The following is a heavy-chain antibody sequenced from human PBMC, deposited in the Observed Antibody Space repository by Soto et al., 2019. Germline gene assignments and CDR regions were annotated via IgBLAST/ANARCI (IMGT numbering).Heavy chain of an antibody. J-gene: IGHJ3*02. Sequence: SETLSLTCTVSGGSISSGDYYWSWIRQPPGKGLEWIGYIYYSGSTYYNPSLKSRVTISVDTSKNQFSLKLSSVTAADTAVHYCARTGATDAFDIWGQGTMVTVSS. CDR2: IYYSGST. V-gene: IGHV4-30-4*01. CDR3: ARTGATDAFDI. D-gene: IGHD3-10*01. CDR1: GGSISSGDYY.